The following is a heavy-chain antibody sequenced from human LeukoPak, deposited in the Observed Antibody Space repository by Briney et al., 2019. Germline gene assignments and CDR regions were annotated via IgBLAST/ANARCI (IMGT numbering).Heavy chain of an antibody. V-gene: IGHV4-59*01. CDR1: GDSISSNY. J-gene: IGHJ4*02. CDR3: ARDYGDYEFIE. Sequence: SETLSLTSMDPGDSISSNYWSWIPQPLRERLDWIGYNHSRGSTNHNLCLKSRITISRDTSKNQVSVNVTSVTAADTAVYYCARDYGDYEFIEWGQGTLVSVSS. D-gene: IGHD4-17*01. CDR2: NHSRGST.